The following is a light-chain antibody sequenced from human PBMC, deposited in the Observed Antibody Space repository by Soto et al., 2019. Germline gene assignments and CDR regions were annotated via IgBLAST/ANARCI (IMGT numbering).Light chain of an antibody. Sequence: EIVLTQSPATLSLSPGERATLSCRASQSVTSGYLTWYQHKPGQAPRLLIYDASSRAPGIPARVSGSGSGTDFTLTISTLEPEDFAIYYCQQRSSWPRTFGQGNKLEMK. CDR2: DAS. J-gene: IGKJ2*01. CDR1: QSVTSGY. V-gene: IGKV3-11*01. CDR3: QQRSSWPRT.